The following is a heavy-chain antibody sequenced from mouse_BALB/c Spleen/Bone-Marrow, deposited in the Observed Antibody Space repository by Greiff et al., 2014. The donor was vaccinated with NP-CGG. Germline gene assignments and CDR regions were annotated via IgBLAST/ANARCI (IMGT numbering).Heavy chain of an antibody. CDR3: ARNFYGSAYFDF. J-gene: IGHJ2*01. CDR2: ISTYSGNT. D-gene: IGHD1-1*01. Sequence: QVQLQQSGPELVRPGVSVKISCKGSGYKFTDYAMHWVKQSHAKSLEWIGLISTYSGNTHYNQKFKGKATMTVDKSSSTAYMELARLTSEDSAVYYCARNFYGSAYFDFWGKGSTLTVSS. CDR1: GYKFTDYA. V-gene: IGHV1-67*01.